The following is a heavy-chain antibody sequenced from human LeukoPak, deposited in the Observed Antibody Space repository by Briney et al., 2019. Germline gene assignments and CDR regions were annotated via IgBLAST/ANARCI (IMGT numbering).Heavy chain of an antibody. D-gene: IGHD2-2*01. CDR3: ARHCTSTSCLEY. CDR2: ISSDSSTI. V-gene: IGHV3-48*01. J-gene: IGHJ4*02. CDR1: GFTFSTYG. Sequence: RGSLRLSCAASGFTFSTYGLNWVRQAPGKGLEWVSYISSDSSTIYYADSVKGRFTISRDNAKNSLYLQMNSLRAEDTAVYYCARHCTSTSCLEYWGQGTLVTVSS.